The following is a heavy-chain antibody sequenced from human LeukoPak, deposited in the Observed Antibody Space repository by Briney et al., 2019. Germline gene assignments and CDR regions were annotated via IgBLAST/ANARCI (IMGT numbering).Heavy chain of an antibody. V-gene: IGHV3-21*01. J-gene: IGHJ6*04. D-gene: IGHD3-10*02. CDR3: AELGITMIGGV. CDR1: GFTFNSYT. CDR2: ISSGSNYI. Sequence: PGGSLRLSCAASGFTFNSYTMNWVRQTPGKGLEWVSSISSGSNYIYYADSVKGRFTISRDNAKNSLYLQMNSLRADDTAVYYCAELGITMIGGVWGKGTTVTISS.